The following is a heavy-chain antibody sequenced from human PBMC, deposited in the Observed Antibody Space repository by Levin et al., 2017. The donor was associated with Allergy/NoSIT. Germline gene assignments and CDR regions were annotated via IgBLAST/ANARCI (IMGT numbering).Heavy chain of an antibody. CDR3: AEGPPIVGYYGSATPDY. Sequence: SETLSLTCTVSGGSISSSSYYWGWIRQPPGKGLEWIGSIYYSGSTYYNPSLKSRVTISVDTSKNQFSLKLSSVTAADAAVYYCAEGPPIVGYYGSATPDYWGQGTLVTVSS. V-gene: IGHV4-39*01. CDR1: GGSISSSSYY. J-gene: IGHJ4*02. CDR2: IYYSGST. D-gene: IGHD3-10*01.